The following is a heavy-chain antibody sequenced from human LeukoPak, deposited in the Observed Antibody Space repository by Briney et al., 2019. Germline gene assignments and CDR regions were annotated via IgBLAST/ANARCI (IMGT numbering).Heavy chain of an antibody. Sequence: SETLSLTCAVYGGSFSGYYWSWIRQPPGKGLEWIGEINHSGSTNYNPSLKSRVTISVDTSKNQFSLRLSSVTAADTAVYYCARGGFTFSKGGGYYYYYYMDVWGKGTTVTVSS. CDR1: GGSFSGYY. CDR2: INHSGST. V-gene: IGHV4-34*01. D-gene: IGHD2/OR15-2a*01. J-gene: IGHJ6*03. CDR3: ARGGFTFSKGGGYYYYYYMDV.